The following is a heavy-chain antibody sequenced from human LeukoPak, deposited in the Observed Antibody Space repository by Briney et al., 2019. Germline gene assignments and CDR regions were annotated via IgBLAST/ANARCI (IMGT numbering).Heavy chain of an antibody. D-gene: IGHD3-3*01. Sequence: SVKVSCKASGGTFSSYAISWVRQAPGQGLEWMGGIIPIFGTANYAQKFQGRVTITTDESTSTAYMKLSSLRSGDTAVYYCARERFLNYFDYWGQGTLVTVSS. V-gene: IGHV1-69*05. CDR3: ARERFLNYFDY. J-gene: IGHJ4*02. CDR1: GGTFSSYA. CDR2: IIPIFGTA.